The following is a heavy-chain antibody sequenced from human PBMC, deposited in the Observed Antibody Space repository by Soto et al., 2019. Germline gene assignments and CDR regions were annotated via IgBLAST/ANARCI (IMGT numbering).Heavy chain of an antibody. CDR3: AATDNSSRCNLSSEYFQH. CDR1: GYTFPSYY. V-gene: IGHV1-69*13. J-gene: IGHJ1*01. D-gene: IGHD6-19*01. Sequence: ASVTVYCTASGYTFPSYYMHWVRQAPGQGLEWMGGIIPIFGTANYAQKVQGRVTITADESTSTAYMELSSLRSEDTAVYYCAATDNSSRCNLSSEYFQHWGQGTLVTLSS. CDR2: IIPIFGTA.